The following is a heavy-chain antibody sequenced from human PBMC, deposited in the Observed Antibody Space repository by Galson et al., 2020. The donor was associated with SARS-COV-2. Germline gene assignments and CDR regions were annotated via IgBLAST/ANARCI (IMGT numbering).Heavy chain of an antibody. D-gene: IGHD3-10*01. CDR2: ISSSSSYI. CDR3: ASDEWFGELSEYYCDGMDV. V-gene: IGHV3-21*01. Sequence: KIGESLKISCAASGFTFSSYSMNWVRQAPGKGLEWVSSISSSSSYIYYADSVTGRFTISRDNAKNSLYLQMNSLRAEDTAVFYCASDEWFGELSEYYCDGMDVWGQGTTVTVSS. J-gene: IGHJ6*02. CDR1: GFTFSSYS.